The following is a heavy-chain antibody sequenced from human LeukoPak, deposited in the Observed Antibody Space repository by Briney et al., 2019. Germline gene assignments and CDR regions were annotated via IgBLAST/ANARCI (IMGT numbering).Heavy chain of an antibody. J-gene: IGHJ4*02. CDR2: ISSSGEST. CDR1: GFTFNSFA. V-gene: IGHV3-23*01. Sequence: GGSLRLSCAASGFTFNSFAMSWVRQAPGKGLEWVSGISSSGESTYYVDSVKGRFTISRDNSKNTLSLRMSSLRAEDTALYYCAKHRRDLLSYSLFDYWGQGSLVTVSS. CDR3: AKHRRDLLSYSLFDY. D-gene: IGHD1-26*01.